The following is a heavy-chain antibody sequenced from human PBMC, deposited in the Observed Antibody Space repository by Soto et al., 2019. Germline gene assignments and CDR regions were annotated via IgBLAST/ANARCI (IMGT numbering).Heavy chain of an antibody. CDR3: VKGYVGP. J-gene: IGHJ5*02. V-gene: IGHV3-23*01. D-gene: IGHD3-10*02. Sequence: GGSLRLSCAASGFTFSSYAMSWVRQAPGKGLEWVSSTSADGGSTYHADSVKGRFTISRDNSKNTLYLQMNSLRAEDTAVYFCVKGYVGPWGQGTLVTVSS. CDR1: GFTFSSYA. CDR2: TSADGGST.